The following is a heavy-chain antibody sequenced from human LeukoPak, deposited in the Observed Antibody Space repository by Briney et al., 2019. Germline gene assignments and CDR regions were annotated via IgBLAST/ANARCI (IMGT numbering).Heavy chain of an antibody. CDR1: GGSFSGYY. CDR2: INHSGST. V-gene: IGHV4-34*01. CDR3: ARHRGYSYGYGYFGY. Sequence: SETLSLTCAVYGGSFSGYYWSWIRQPPGKGLEWIGEINHSGSTNYNPSLKSRVTISVDTSKNRFSLKLSSVTAADTAVYYCARHRGYSYGYGYFGYWGQGTLVTVSS. D-gene: IGHD5-18*01. J-gene: IGHJ4*02.